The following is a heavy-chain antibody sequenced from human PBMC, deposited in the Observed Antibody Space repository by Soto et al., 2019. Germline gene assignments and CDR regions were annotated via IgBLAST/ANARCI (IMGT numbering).Heavy chain of an antibody. D-gene: IGHD6-19*01. J-gene: IGHJ6*02. CDR2: IYSGGIT. CDR3: VREAVAVSGAFCYSGLDV. Sequence: VQLMESGVGLVQPGGSLRLSCAASGFTVSTHYMSWVRQAPGKGLERVSVIYSGGITYYADYVRGRFTISRDNSKYSLHHQMNSLRVEDTAVYYSVREAVAVSGAFCYSGLDVWGQGTSVIASS. CDR1: GFTVSTHY. V-gene: IGHV3-66*01.